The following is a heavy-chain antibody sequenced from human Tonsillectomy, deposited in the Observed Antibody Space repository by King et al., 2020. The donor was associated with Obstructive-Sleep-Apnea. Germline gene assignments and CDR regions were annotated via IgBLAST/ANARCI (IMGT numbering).Heavy chain of an antibody. CDR3: ARTSGRSGYHTYPGIDV. V-gene: IGHV5-51*01. D-gene: IGHD3-3*01. CDR2: IYPGDSDT. Sequence: QLVQSGAEVKKPGESLKISCKGSGYSFTNYWIAWVRQMPGKGLEWMGIIYPGDSDTRYSPSFQGQVTMSADKSISTAYLQWSSLKASDTAMYYCARTSGRSGYHTYPGIDVWGQGTTVTVSS. CDR1: GYSFTNYW. J-gene: IGHJ6*02.